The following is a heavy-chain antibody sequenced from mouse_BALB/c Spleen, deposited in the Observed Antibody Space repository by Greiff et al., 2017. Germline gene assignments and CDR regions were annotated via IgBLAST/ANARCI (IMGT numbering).Heavy chain of an antibody. CDR1: GYAFTNYS. V-gene: IGHV1-54*01. CDR2: INPGSGGT. D-gene: IGHD2-14*01. CDR3: AGRGGYDGAWFAY. J-gene: IGHJ3*01. Sequence: QVQLKQSGAELVRPGTSVKVSCKASGYAFTNYSIEWVKQRPGQGLEWIGVINPGSGGTNYNEKFKGKATLTADKSSSTAYMQLSSLTSDDSAVYFCAGRGGYDGAWFAYWGQGTLVTVSA.